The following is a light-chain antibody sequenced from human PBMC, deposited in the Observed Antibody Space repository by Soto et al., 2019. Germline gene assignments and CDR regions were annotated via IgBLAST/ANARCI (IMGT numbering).Light chain of an antibody. CDR1: QSISVW. V-gene: IGKV1-5*03. J-gene: IGKJ1*01. CDR2: KAS. CDR3: QQYNSYWT. Sequence: ASVGDRVTITCRASQSISVWLAWYQQKAGKAPNILIYKASRLESGVPSRFSGSGSGTEFTLTISSLQPDDFATYYCQQYNSYWTLGQGTKVDI.